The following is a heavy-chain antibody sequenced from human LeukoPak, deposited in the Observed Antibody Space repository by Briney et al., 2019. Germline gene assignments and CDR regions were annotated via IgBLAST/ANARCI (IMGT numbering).Heavy chain of an antibody. J-gene: IGHJ4*02. V-gene: IGHV3-20*04. CDR3: AKTTTYYYDSSGYYHFDY. D-gene: IGHD3-22*01. CDR2: INWNGGST. CDR1: GFTFDDYG. Sequence: GGSLRLSCAASGFTFDDYGMSWVRQAPGKGLEWVSGINWNGGSTGYADSVKGRFTTSRDNAKNSLYLQMNSLRAEDTALYYCAKTTTYYYDSSGYYHFDYWGQGTLVTVSS.